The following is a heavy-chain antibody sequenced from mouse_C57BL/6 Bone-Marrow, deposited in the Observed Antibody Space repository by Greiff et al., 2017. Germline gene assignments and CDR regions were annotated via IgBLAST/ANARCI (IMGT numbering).Heavy chain of an antibody. D-gene: IGHD2-1*01. CDR3: ARLDGNYRYFDV. J-gene: IGHJ1*01. CDR2: ISYSGST. V-gene: IGHV3-8*02. CDR1: GDSITSGY. Sequence: EVQLVESGPSLVKPSQTLSLTCSVTGDSITSGYWNWIRKFPGNKLEYMGYISYSGSTYYNPSLKSRISITRDTSKNQYYLQLNSVTTEDTATYDCARLDGNYRYFDVWGAGTTVTVSS.